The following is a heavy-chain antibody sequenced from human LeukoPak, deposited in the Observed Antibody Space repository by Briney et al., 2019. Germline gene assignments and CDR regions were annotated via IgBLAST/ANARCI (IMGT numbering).Heavy chain of an antibody. J-gene: IGHJ4*02. CDR3: AKDRLLYCAHGVCYSDLFDY. V-gene: IGHV3-30*18. CDR1: GFTFSSFG. Sequence: GGSLRLSCAASGFTFSSFGMHWVRQAPGKGLEWVAVLSYNGGNKYYANSVKGRFTISRDNSKNTLYLQMNSLRAEDTAVYYCAKDRLLYCAHGVCYSDLFDYWGQGTLVTVSS. D-gene: IGHD2-8*01. CDR2: LSYNGGNK.